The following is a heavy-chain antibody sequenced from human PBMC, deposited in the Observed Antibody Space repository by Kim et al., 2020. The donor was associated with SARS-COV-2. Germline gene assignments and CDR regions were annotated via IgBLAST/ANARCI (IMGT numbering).Heavy chain of an antibody. Sequence: NHTLKSRVTISIDTSKNQFSLKLSSVTAADTAVDYCARSAGSSGWYYFDYWGQGTLVTVSS. D-gene: IGHD6-19*01. V-gene: IGHV4-59*01. J-gene: IGHJ4*02. CDR3: ARSAGSSGWYYFDY.